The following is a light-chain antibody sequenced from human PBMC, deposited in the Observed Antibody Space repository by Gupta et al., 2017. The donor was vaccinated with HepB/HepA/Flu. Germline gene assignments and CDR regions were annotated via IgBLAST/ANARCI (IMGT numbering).Light chain of an antibody. V-gene: IGLV3-19*01. CDR3: NSRDSSGNHLV. CDR2: GKN. Sequence: SSELPQDPAVFVALGQTVRITCQGDSLRSYYASWYQQKPGQAPVLVIYGKNNRPSGIPDRFSGSSSGNTASLTITGAQAEDEADYYCNSRDSSGNHLVFGGGTKLTVL. J-gene: IGLJ2*01. CDR1: SLRSYY.